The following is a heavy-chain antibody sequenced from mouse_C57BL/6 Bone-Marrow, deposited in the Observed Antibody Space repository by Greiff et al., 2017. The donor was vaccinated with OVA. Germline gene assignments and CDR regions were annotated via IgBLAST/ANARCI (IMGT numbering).Heavy chain of an antibody. Sequence: EVQLQQSGPELVKPGASVKIPCKASGYTFTDYNMDWVKQSHGKSLEWIGDINPNNGGTIYNQKFKGKATLTVDKSSSTAYMELRSLTSEDTAVYYCARRKIATPYWYFDVWGTGTTVTVSS. CDR3: ARRKIATPYWYFDV. CDR1: GYTFTDYN. J-gene: IGHJ1*03. V-gene: IGHV1-18*01. CDR2: INPNNGGT. D-gene: IGHD1-1*01.